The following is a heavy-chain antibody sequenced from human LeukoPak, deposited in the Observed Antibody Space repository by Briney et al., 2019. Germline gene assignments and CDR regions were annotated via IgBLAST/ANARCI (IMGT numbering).Heavy chain of an antibody. Sequence: ASVKVSCKASGGTFSSYAISWVRQAPGQGLEWMGGIIPIFGTANYAQKFQGRVTITADESTSTAYMELSSLRSEDTAVYYCARETPRRGYSYGPRSNWFDPWGQGTLVTVSS. V-gene: IGHV1-69*13. D-gene: IGHD5-18*01. CDR1: GGTFSSYA. CDR2: IIPIFGTA. J-gene: IGHJ5*02. CDR3: ARETPRRGYSYGPRSNWFDP.